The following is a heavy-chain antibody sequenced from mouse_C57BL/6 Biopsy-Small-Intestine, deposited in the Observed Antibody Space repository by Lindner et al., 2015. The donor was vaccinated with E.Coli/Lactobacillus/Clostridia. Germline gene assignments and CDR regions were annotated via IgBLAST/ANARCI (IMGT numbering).Heavy chain of an antibody. CDR1: GFAFPSTG. CDR3: AAWSSGYYRALDY. J-gene: IGHJ4*01. CDR2: ILGGRESA. V-gene: IGHV1-56*01. Sequence: ASVKVSCKGSGFAFPSTGVQWVRQARGQRPEWIGWILGGRESAKYAQKFQDRVTITRDMSTSTVYMELSSLRSEDTAVYYCAAWSSGYYRALDYWGQGTLVAVSS. D-gene: IGHD2-12*01.